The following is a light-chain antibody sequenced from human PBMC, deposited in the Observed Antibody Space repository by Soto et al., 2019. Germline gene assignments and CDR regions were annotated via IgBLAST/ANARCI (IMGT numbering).Light chain of an antibody. CDR3: QQYVTSPWA. Sequence: EILLTRSPGTLYLSPGERATLPCMASQSVSSSFLAWYQQKPGQAPRLLIYGASNRATGIPDRFSGSGSGTDFTLTISRLEPEDFAVYYCQQYVTSPWAFGQGTKV. V-gene: IGKV3-20*01. CDR2: GAS. CDR1: QSVSSSF. J-gene: IGKJ1*01.